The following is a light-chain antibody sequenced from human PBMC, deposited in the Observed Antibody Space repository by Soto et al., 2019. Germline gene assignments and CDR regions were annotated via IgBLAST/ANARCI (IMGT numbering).Light chain of an antibody. V-gene: IGKV1-27*01. CDR3: QKYDTAPLT. J-gene: IGKJ4*01. Sequence: DFQLTQSPSSLSASVGDRVTITCRASQGFSNALAWFQQKPGKVPKLLIYAAPTLQSGVPSRFSGSGSGTDFTLTISSLQPEDVATYYCQKYDTAPLTFGGGTKAEIK. CDR1: QGFSNA. CDR2: AAP.